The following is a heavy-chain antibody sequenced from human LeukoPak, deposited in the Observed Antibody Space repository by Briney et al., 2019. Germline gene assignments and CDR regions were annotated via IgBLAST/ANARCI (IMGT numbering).Heavy chain of an antibody. V-gene: IGHV4-59*01. J-gene: IGHJ3*01. CDR1: GGSIRSYY. CDR3: AREGRDGYNYAFDF. D-gene: IGHD5-24*01. CDR2: IYYSGST. Sequence: PSETLSLTCSVSGGSIRSYYWNCIRQPPGKGLEWIGYIYYSGSTKYNPSLQSRVTISVDTSKNQFSLKLSSVTAADTAVYYCAREGRDGYNYAFDFWGHGTMVTVSS.